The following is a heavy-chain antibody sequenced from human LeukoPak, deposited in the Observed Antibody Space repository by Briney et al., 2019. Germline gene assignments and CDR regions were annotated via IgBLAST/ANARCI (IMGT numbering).Heavy chain of an antibody. CDR2: INQDGSEK. Sequence: GGSLRLSCAASGFTFSSYWMHWVRQAPGKGLEWVANINQDGSEKYYVDSVRGLFTISRDNAENSLYLQMNSLRAEDTAVYYCVRAIGANVSYWGQGTLVTGSS. CDR1: GFTFSSYW. J-gene: IGHJ4*02. V-gene: IGHV3-7*03. D-gene: IGHD3-10*01. CDR3: VRAIGANVSY.